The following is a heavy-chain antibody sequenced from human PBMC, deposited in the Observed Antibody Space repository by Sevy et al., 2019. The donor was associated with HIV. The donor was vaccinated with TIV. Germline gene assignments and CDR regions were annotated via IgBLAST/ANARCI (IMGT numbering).Heavy chain of an antibody. D-gene: IGHD3-3*02. CDR2: IKQDGSEK. V-gene: IGHV3-7*01. J-gene: IGHJ4*02. Sequence: GGSLRLSCAASGFTISSYWMSWVRQAPGKGLEWVANIKQDGSEKYYVDSVKGRFTISRDNAKNSLYLQMNSLRAEDTAVYYCARDLLAAPFSYWGQGTLVTVSS. CDR3: ARDLLAAPFSY. CDR1: GFTISSYW.